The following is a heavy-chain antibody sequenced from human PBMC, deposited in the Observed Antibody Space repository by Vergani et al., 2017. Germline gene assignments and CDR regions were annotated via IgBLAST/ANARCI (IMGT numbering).Heavy chain of an antibody. J-gene: IGHJ6*03. Sequence: VQLVESGGGLVKRGGSLRLSCAASGFTFSSYSMNWVRQAPGKGLEWVSSISSSSSYIHYSDSLKGRFTISRDNSKKTLDLQMNSLRTEDSAVYYCAKAGSVASESLQYNFYMDVWGKGTTVTVS. CDR2: ISSSSSYI. CDR1: GFTFSSYS. D-gene: IGHD5-24*01. V-gene: IGHV3-21*01. CDR3: AKAGSVASESLQYNFYMDV.